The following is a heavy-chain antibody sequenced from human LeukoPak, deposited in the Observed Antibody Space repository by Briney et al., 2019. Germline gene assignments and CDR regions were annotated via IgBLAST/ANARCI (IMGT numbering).Heavy chain of an antibody. CDR1: GGSFSGYY. CDR2: INHSGST. V-gene: IGHV4-34*01. CDR3: ARLMVRGVTTYYYYHMDV. Sequence: SETLSLTCAVYGGSFSGYYWSWIRQPPGKGLERIGEINHSGSTNYNPSLKSRVTISVDTSKNQFSLKLSSVTAADTAVYYCARLMVRGVTTYYYYHMDVWGKGTTVTISS. J-gene: IGHJ6*03. D-gene: IGHD3-10*01.